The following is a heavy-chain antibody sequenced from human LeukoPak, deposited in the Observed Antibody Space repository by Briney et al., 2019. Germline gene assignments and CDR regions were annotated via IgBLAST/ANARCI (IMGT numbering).Heavy chain of an antibody. V-gene: IGHV4-59*01. CDR3: ARDSKFESRGFDY. Sequence: SETLSLTCTVSGGSISSYYWSWIRQPPGKGLEWIGYIYYSGSTNYNPSLKSRVTISVDTPKNQFSLKLSSVTAADTAVYYCARDSKFESRGFDYWGQGTLVTVSS. D-gene: IGHD5-24*01. CDR2: IYYSGST. J-gene: IGHJ4*02. CDR1: GGSISSYY.